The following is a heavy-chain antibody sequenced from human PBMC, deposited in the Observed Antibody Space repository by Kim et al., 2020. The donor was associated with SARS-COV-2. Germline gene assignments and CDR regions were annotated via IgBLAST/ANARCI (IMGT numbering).Heavy chain of an antibody. D-gene: IGHD3-9*01. CDR3: AKDLRYYDILTGLDY. Sequence: DSVKGRFTISRDNSKNTLYLQMNSLRAEDTAVYYCAKDLRYYDILTGLDYWGQGTLVTVSS. V-gene: IGHV3-23*01. J-gene: IGHJ4*02.